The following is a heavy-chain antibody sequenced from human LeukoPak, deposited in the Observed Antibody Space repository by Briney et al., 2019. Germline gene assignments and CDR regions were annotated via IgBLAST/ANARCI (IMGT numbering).Heavy chain of an antibody. CDR3: ARTRGSGYPDY. J-gene: IGHJ4*02. V-gene: IGHV4-34*01. Sequence: SETLSLTCAVYGGSFSGYYWSWIRQPPGKGLEWIGEINHSGSTNYNPSLKSRVTISVDTSKNQFSLKLSSVTAADTAVYYCARTRGSGYPDYWGQGTLVTVSS. D-gene: IGHD3-22*01. CDR2: INHSGST. CDR1: GGSFSGYY.